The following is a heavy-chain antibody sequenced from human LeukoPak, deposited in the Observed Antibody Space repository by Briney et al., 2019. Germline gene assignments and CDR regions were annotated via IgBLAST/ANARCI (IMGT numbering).Heavy chain of an antibody. CDR2: ISISGGTI. CDR3: ARGTGAYYY. J-gene: IGHJ4*02. CDR1: GFTFSSYT. D-gene: IGHD3-16*01. Sequence: GGSLRLSCAASGFTFSSYTMTWVRQAPGKGLEWLSCISISGGTIFYADSVKGRFTISRDNAKNSLYLQVNSLRDEDTAVYYCARGTGAYYYWGQGTLVTVSS. V-gene: IGHV3-48*02.